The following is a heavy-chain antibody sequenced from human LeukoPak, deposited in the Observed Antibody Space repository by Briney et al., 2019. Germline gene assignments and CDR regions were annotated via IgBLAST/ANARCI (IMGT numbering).Heavy chain of an antibody. V-gene: IGHV4-4*02. CDR1: GGSISSSNW. D-gene: IGHD4-17*01. J-gene: IGHJ4*02. CDR3: ARSEYYGDYDNS. Sequence: SETLSLTCAVSGGSISSSNWWSWVRQPPGKGLEWIGEIYHSGSTNYNPSLKSRVTISVDKTKNQFSLKLSSVTAADTAVYYCARSEYYGDYDNSWGQGTLVTVSS. CDR2: IYHSGST.